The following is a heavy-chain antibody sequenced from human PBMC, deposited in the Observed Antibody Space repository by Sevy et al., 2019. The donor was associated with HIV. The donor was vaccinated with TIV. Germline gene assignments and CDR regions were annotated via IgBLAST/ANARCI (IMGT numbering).Heavy chain of an antibody. Sequence: GGSLRLSCAASGFIFNSYTMNWVRQAPGKGLEWVSACSGSGGTTYYADSVKGRFTISRDNSKKKVDLQMNSLTVEDTAVYYCAKGYGSGSPPDYWGQGTLVTVSS. D-gene: IGHD3-10*01. CDR2: CSGSGGTT. CDR3: AKGYGSGSPPDY. J-gene: IGHJ4*02. V-gene: IGHV3-23*01. CDR1: GFIFNSYT.